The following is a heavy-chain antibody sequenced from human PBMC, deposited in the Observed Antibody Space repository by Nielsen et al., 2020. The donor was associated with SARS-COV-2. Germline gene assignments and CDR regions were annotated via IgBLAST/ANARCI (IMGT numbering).Heavy chain of an antibody. V-gene: IGHV3-21*01. CDR2: ISSSSSYI. CDR3: ASCLAYCGGDGY. CDR1: GFTFSSYS. J-gene: IGHJ4*02. Sequence: GESLKISCAASGFTFSSYSMNWVRQAPGKGLEWVSSISSSSSYIYYADSVKGRFTISRDNAKNSLYLQMNSLRAEDTAVYYCASCLAYCGGDGYWGQGTLVTVS. D-gene: IGHD2-21*02.